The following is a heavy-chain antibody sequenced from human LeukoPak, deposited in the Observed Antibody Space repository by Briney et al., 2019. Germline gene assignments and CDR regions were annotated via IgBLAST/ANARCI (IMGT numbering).Heavy chain of an antibody. V-gene: IGHV3-30*04. J-gene: IGHJ6*03. CDR1: GFTFSSYA. D-gene: IGHD4-17*01. Sequence: TGRSLRLSCAASGFTFSSYAMHCVSQAPRRGLEWGTVISYDGSNQYYADYVKGRFTISSDTSKNTLYLQMNSLRLEDTAVYYCARDRRYGASGYNYMDVWGKGTTVTVSS. CDR2: ISYDGSNQ. CDR3: ARDRRYGASGYNYMDV.